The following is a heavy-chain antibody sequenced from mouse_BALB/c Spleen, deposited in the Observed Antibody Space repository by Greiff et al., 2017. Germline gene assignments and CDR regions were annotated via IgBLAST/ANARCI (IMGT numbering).Heavy chain of an antibody. D-gene: IGHD2-2*01. Sequence: VQLQESGPQLVRPGASVKISCKASGYSFTSYWMHWVKQRPGQGLEWIGMIDPSDSETRLNQKFKDKATLTVDKSSSTAYMQLSSPTSEDSAVYYCASYGYDVAYWGQGTLVTVSA. CDR2: IDPSDSET. CDR3: ASYGYDVAY. J-gene: IGHJ3*01. CDR1: GYSFTSYW. V-gene: IGHV1-74*04.